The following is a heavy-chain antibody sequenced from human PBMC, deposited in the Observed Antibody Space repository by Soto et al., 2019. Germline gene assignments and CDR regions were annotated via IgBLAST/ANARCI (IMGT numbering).Heavy chain of an antibody. CDR3: VVRERAAGTDWWFAS. CDR2: IYHSGST. D-gene: IGHD6-13*01. CDR1: GGSISSGGYS. Sequence: SETLSLTCAVSGGSISSGGYSWSWIRQPQGKGLEWIGIIYHSGSTYYNPSLKRRLTISLDTPTNQFSLKLNSVTAADTAVYYCVVRERAAGTDWWFASWGQGTLVTVSS. V-gene: IGHV4-30-2*01. J-gene: IGHJ5*01.